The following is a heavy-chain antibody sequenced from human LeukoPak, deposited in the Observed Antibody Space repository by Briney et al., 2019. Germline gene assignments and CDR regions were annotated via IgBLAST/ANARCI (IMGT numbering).Heavy chain of an antibody. CDR2: IYYTGRT. D-gene: IGHD6-13*01. CDR3: ARDSAAGANWFDP. CDR1: GDSISSYY. Sequence: KTSETLSLTCTVSGDSISSYYWNWIRQPPGKGLEWIGYIYYTGRTSYNPSLKSRITLSLDTSRNQFSLKLNSVTAADTAVYYCARDSAAGANWFDPWGQGTLVTVSS. V-gene: IGHV4-59*01. J-gene: IGHJ5*02.